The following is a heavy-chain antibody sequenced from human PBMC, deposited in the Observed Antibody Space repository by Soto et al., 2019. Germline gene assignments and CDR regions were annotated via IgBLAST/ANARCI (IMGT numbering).Heavy chain of an antibody. CDR1: GGTFSSYA. D-gene: IGHD6-6*01. CDR3: ARVFWQLVQLDGMDV. J-gene: IGHJ6*02. CDR2: IIPIFGTA. Sequence: SVKVSCKASGGTFSSYAISWVRQAPGQGLEWMGGIIPIFGTANYAQKFQGRVTITADESTSTAYMELSSLRSEDTAVYYCARVFWQLVQLDGMDVWGQGTTVTVSS. V-gene: IGHV1-69*13.